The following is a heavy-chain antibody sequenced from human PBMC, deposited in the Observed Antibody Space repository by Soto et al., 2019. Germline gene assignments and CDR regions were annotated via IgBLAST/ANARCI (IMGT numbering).Heavy chain of an antibody. J-gene: IGHJ3*02. CDR2: FDPEDGET. CDR3: ATDSSGSYYAFDI. CDR1: GYTLTELS. V-gene: IGHV1-24*01. D-gene: IGHD1-26*01. Sequence: ASVKVSCKVSGYTLTELSMHWVRQAPGKGLEWMGGFDPEDGETIYAQKFQGRVTMTEDTSTDTAYMELSSLRSEDMAVYYCATDSSGSYYAFDIWGQGTMVTVSS.